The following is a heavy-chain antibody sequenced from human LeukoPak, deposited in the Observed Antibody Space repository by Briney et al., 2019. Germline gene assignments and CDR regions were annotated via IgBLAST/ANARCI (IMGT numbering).Heavy chain of an antibody. V-gene: IGHV4-34*01. D-gene: IGHD3-9*01. CDR3: ARGLRYFDLLLQKTYYFDY. CDR1: GGSFSGYY. J-gene: IGHJ4*02. CDR2: INHSGST. Sequence: SETLSLTCAVYGGSFSGYYWSWIRQPPGKGLEWIGEINHSGSTNYNPSLKSRVTISVDTSKNQFSLKLSSVTAADTAVYYCARGLRYFDLLLQKTYYFDYWGQGTLVTVSS.